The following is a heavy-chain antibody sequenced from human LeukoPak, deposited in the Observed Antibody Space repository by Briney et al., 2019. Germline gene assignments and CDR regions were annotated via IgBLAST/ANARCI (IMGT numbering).Heavy chain of an antibody. J-gene: IGHJ4*02. CDR1: GSSFSSSW. CDR2: IRQDGSEK. D-gene: IGHD3-16*01. V-gene: IGHV3-7*01. Sequence: PGGSLRLSCAASGSSFSSSWMSWVRHTPGKGLEWVGNIRQDGSEKQYVDSVKGRFTISRDNAQNLLYLQMNSLRVEDTAVYYCARFGRSTSPVNWGQGTLVTVSS. CDR3: ARFGRSTSPVN.